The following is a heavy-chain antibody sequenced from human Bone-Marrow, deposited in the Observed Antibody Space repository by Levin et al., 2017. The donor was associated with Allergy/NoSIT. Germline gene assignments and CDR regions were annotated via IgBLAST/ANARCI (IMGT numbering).Heavy chain of an antibody. D-gene: IGHD6-19*01. CDR1: GFTFSDYL. V-gene: IGHV3-23*01. J-gene: IGHJ6*03. CDR3: ARARTAVVGPTTYYLDV. CDR2: LSGSGGTK. Sequence: PGGSLRLSCAASGFTFSDYLMAWVRQAPGKGLVWVSSLSGSGGTKYYSDSVRGRFTISRDNSKNTLYLQMNSLRAEDTAVYFCARARTAVVGPTTYYLDVWGSGTTVTASS.